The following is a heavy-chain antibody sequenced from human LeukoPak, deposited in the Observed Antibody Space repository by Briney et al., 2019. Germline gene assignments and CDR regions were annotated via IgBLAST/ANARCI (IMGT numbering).Heavy chain of an antibody. J-gene: IGHJ4*02. Sequence: GGSLRLSCAASGFTFSSYAMSWVRQAPGKGLEWVSAISGSGGSTYYADSVKGRFTISRDNSKNTVYLQMNSLRPEDTALYFCVRDPQDVFQTTYLDYWGQGTLVTVSS. D-gene: IGHD1-7*01. CDR1: GFTFSSYA. CDR3: VRDPQDVFQTTYLDY. CDR2: ISGSGGST. V-gene: IGHV3-23*01.